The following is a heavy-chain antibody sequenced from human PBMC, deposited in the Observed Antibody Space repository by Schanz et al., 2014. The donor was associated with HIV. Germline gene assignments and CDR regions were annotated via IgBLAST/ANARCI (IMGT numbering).Heavy chain of an antibody. CDR2: INPNSGAS. D-gene: IGHD1-26*01. V-gene: IGHV1-2*02. CDR1: GYSFTDHY. CDR3: ARDPSGRPTSTMDV. J-gene: IGHJ6*02. Sequence: QVQLVQSGAEVKSPGASVKVSCRASGYSFTDHYIHWVRQAPGQGLEWMGWINPNSGASKFVQKFQGRVAMTRDTSMSTAFMEMTRLRSDDTAVYFCARDPSGRPTSTMDVWGQGTTVIVSS.